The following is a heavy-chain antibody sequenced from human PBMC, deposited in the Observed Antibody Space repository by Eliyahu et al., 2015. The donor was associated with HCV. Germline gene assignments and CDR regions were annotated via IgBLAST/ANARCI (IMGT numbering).Heavy chain of an antibody. CDR2: ISGGGSTI. J-gene: IGHJ4*02. V-gene: IGHV3-48*03. CDR1: GFPFSGYE. Sequence: EVQLVESGGGLVQPGGSLRLSCAASGFPFSGYEMNWVRQAPGKGLAWVSSISGGGSTIYYADSVKGRFTISRDNAKNSLYLQINSLRAEDTAVYYCARPGRGGFGELEYWGQGTLVTVSS. CDR3: ARPGRGGFGELEY. D-gene: IGHD3-10*01.